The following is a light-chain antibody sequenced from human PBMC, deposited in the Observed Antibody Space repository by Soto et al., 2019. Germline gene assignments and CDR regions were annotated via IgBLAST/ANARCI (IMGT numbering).Light chain of an antibody. CDR1: QSVSSN. J-gene: IGKJ1*01. V-gene: IGKV3D-15*01. Sequence: EIVMTQSPATVSVSPGERATLSCRASQSVSSNLAWYQQKPGQAPRLLIYDASTRATGIPDRFSGSGSGTEFTLTISSLQSEDFAVYYCQHYSNWPPWTFGQGTKVDIK. CDR2: DAS. CDR3: QHYSNWPPWT.